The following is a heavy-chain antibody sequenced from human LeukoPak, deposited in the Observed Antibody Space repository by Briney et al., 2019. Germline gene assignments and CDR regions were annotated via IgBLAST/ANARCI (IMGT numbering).Heavy chain of an antibody. J-gene: IGHJ4*02. CDR2: IWYDGSNK. CDR3: TRAGLGAAADV. Sequence: PGGSLRLSCAASGFTFSNYGIHWVRQAPGKGLEWVALIWYDGSNKYYADSVKGRFTISRDNFKNTLYLQMSSLRAEDTAIYYCTRAGLGAAADVWGQGTLVTVSS. CDR1: GFTFSNYG. V-gene: IGHV3-33*01. D-gene: IGHD6-13*01.